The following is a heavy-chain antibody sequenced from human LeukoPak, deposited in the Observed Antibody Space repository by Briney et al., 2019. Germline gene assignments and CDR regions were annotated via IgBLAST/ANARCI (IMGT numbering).Heavy chain of an antibody. D-gene: IGHD2-2*01. CDR1: GFTFSSYA. V-gene: IGHV3-23*01. CDR3: ARNLPAADY. Sequence: GGSLRLSCAASGFTFSSYAMSWVRQAPGKGLEWVSAISGSGGSTYYADSVKGRFTISRDNAKNSLYLQMNGLRAEDTAVYYCARNLPAADYWGQGTLVTVSS. CDR2: ISGSGGST. J-gene: IGHJ4*02.